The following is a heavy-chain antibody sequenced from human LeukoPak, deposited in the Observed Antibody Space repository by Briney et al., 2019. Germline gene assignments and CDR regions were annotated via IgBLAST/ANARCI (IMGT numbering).Heavy chain of an antibody. CDR1: GASISSYY. Sequence: SETLSLTCTVSGASISSYYWSWIRQPPGKGLEWIGYIYYSGSTNYNPSLKSRVTISVDTSKNQFSLKLSSVTAADTAVYYCARDNWGWGYFDYWGQGTLVTVSS. CDR2: IYYSGST. D-gene: IGHD7-27*01. J-gene: IGHJ4*02. CDR3: ARDNWGWGYFDY. V-gene: IGHV4-59*01.